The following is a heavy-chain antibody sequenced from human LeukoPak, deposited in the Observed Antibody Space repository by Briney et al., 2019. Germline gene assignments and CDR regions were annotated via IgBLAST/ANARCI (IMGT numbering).Heavy chain of an antibody. CDR1: GGTFSSYA. J-gene: IGHJ3*02. V-gene: IGHV1-69*13. D-gene: IGHD6-19*01. Sequence: GASVKVSCKASGGTFSSYAISWVRQAPGQGLEWMGGIIPIFGTANYAQKFQGRVTITADESTSTAYMELSSLRSEDTAVYYCARESSLEAVAGAFDIWGQGTMVTVSS. CDR3: ARESSLEAVAGAFDI. CDR2: IIPIFGTA.